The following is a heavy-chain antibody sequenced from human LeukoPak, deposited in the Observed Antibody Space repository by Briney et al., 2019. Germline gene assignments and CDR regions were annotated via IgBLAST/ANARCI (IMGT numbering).Heavy chain of an antibody. CDR1: GGTFSSYA. CDR2: IIPIFGTA. J-gene: IGHJ3*02. D-gene: IGHD6-13*01. V-gene: IGHV1-69*06. CDR3: ASIAAAGIAGARDAFDI. Sequence: SVKVSCKASGGTFSSYAISWVRQAPGQGLEWMGGIIPIFGTANYAQKFQGRVTITADKSTSTAYMELSSLRSDDTAVYYCASIAAAGIAGARDAFDIWGQGTMVTVSS.